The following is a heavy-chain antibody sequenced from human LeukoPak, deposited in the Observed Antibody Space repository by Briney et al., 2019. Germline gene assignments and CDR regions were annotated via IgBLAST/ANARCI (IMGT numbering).Heavy chain of an antibody. V-gene: IGHV3-23*01. Sequence: GGSLRLSCAASGFTFSSYAMSWVRQAPGKGLEWVSAISGSGGSTYYADSVKGRFTISRDNSKNTLYLQMNSLRAEDTAVYYCAKDWVAYCGGDCPTDYFDNWGQGTLVTVSS. CDR2: ISGSGGST. D-gene: IGHD2-21*02. CDR1: GFTFSSYA. CDR3: AKDWVAYCGGDCPTDYFDN. J-gene: IGHJ4*02.